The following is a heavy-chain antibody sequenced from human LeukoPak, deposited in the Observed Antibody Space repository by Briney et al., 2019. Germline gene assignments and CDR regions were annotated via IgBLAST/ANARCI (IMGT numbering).Heavy chain of an antibody. Sequence: SETLSLTCAVSGGSFSVYYWTWIRQPPGKGLEWIGEINHSGSANYNPSLKSRVTISLDASKNQFSLKLSSVTAADTAVYYCARGQGTVTTHWGQGTLVTVSS. CDR3: ARGQGTVTTH. CDR1: GGSFSVYY. J-gene: IGHJ4*02. V-gene: IGHV4-34*01. D-gene: IGHD4-17*01. CDR2: INHSGSA.